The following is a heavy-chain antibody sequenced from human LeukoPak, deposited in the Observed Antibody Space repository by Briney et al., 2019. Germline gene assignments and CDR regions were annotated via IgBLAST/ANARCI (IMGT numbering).Heavy chain of an antibody. V-gene: IGHV3-30*18. CDR2: ISYDGSNK. J-gene: IGHJ4*02. CDR1: GCTFSSYG. Sequence: GGSLRLSCAASGCTFSSYGMHWVRQAPGKGLEWVAVISYDGSNKYYADSVKGRFTISRDNSKNTLYLQMNSLRAEDTAVYYCAKDRGYSYGCPDYWGQGTLVTVSS. CDR3: AKDRGYSYGCPDY. D-gene: IGHD5-18*01.